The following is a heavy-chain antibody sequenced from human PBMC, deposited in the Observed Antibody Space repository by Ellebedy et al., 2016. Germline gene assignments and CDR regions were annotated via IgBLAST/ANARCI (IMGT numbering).Heavy chain of an antibody. CDR1: GFTFSDYY. V-gene: IGHV3-11*05. CDR2: ISSSSSYT. Sequence: GGSLRLXCAASGFTFSDYYMSWIRQAPGKGLEWVSYISSSSSYTNYADSVKGRFTISRDNAKNSLYLQMNSLRAEDTAVYYCARERIVVTKGAFDIWGQGTMVTVSS. J-gene: IGHJ3*02. CDR3: ARERIVVTKGAFDI. D-gene: IGHD3-22*01.